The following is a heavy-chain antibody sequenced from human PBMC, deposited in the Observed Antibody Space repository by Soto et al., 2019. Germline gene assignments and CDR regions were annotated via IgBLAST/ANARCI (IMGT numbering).Heavy chain of an antibody. CDR1: RFTFSSYG. CDR2: IWDDGSIK. V-gene: IGHV3-33*01. J-gene: IGHJ4*02. D-gene: IGHD2-2*01. Sequence: GGSLRLSCAASRFTFSSYGMHWVRQAPGKGLEWVAVIWDDGSIKYYEDSVKGRCTISRDNSKNTLYLLMNSLRDEDTAVYYCARDQGDRGVYHVDFWGQGTLVTVSS. CDR3: ARDQGDRGVYHVDF.